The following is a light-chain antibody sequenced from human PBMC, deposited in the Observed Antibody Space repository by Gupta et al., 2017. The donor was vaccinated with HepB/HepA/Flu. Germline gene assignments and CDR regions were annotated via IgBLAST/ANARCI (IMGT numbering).Light chain of an antibody. V-gene: IGKV1-16*02. CDR3: QPYSFDPLT. Sequence: DIPMTQSPSSLSASVGDRVTITCRASQGISNYLAWFQQKPGKATKSLIYAASSLQSGVPSKCRGRGSGKDSTLTSSSLQPEYFASYYYQPYSFDPLTFGQGTQVEIK. J-gene: IGKJ5*01. CDR2: AAS. CDR1: QGISNY.